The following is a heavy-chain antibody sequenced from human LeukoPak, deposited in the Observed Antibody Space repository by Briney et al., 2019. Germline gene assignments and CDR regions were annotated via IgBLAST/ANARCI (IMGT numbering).Heavy chain of an antibody. CDR1: GFTFSSYS. V-gene: IGHV3-48*01. CDR2: ISSSSSTI. D-gene: IGHD3-3*01. CDR3: AGSPDYDFWSGWGYYYYYYMDV. J-gene: IGHJ6*03. Sequence: GGSLRLSCAASGFTFSSYSMNWVRQAPGKGLEWVSYISSSSSTIYYADPVKGRFIISRDNAKNSLYLQMNSLRAEDTAVYYCAGSPDYDFWSGWGYYYYYYMDVWGKGTTVTVSS.